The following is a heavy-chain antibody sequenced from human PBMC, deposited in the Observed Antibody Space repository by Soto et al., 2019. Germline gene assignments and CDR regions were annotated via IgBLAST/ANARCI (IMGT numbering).Heavy chain of an antibody. CDR3: ARPYVDTSMAPFDY. J-gene: IGHJ4*02. V-gene: IGHV4-39*01. Sequence: KPSETLSLTCTVSGDSIISGGYFWGWVRQPPGRGLEWIGSIHYSGRTFDNPSLKSRLTMSVDTSRNQFSLKLASVTAADTAMYYCARPYVDTSMAPFDYWGQGTLVTVS. CDR2: IHYSGRT. D-gene: IGHD5-18*01. CDR1: GDSIISGGYF.